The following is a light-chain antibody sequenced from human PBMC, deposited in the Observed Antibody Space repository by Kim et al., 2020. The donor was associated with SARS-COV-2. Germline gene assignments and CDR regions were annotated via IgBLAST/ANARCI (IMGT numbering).Light chain of an antibody. CDR1: QGVGNS. V-gene: IGKV3D-11*01. Sequence: EIVLTQSPGTLSLSPGERATLSCRASQGVGNSLAWFQQKPGQAPRLLIFETSNRDTGIPARFSGSGSGTGFTLTISSLEPEDFAVYYCQQRYDWPLTFGGGTKVDIK. J-gene: IGKJ4*01. CDR3: QQRYDWPLT. CDR2: ETS.